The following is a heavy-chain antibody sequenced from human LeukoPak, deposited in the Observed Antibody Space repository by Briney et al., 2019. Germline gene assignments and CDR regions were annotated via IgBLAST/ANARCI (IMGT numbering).Heavy chain of an antibody. CDR1: GFTFSTYW. J-gene: IGHJ4*02. CDR2: INSDGSST. V-gene: IGHV3-74*01. D-gene: IGHD2/OR15-2a*01. CDR3: ARVSVLKVPHFDY. Sequence: PGGSLRLSCAASGFTFSTYWMHWVRQGPGKGLEWVSRINSDGSSTSYADSGKGRFTIPRDNAKNTLYLQMNNLRAEDTAFYFCARVSVLKVPHFDYWGQGTLVTVSS.